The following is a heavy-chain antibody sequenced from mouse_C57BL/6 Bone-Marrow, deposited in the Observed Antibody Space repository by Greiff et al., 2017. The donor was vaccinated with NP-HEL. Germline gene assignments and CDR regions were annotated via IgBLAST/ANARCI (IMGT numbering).Heavy chain of an antibody. CDR1: GYTFTSYW. CDR2: IHPNSGST. D-gene: IGHD2-1*01. Sequence: VQLQQPGAELVKPGASVKLSCKASGYTFTSYWMHWVKQRPGQGLEWIGMIHPNSGSTNYNEKFKSKATLTVDKSSSTAYMQLSSLTSEDSAVYYCARGGGYGNPWFAYWGQGTLVTVSA. CDR3: ARGGGYGNPWFAY. J-gene: IGHJ3*01. V-gene: IGHV1-64*01.